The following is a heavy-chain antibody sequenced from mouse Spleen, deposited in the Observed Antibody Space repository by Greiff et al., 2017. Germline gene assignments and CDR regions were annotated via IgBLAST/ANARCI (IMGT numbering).Heavy chain of an antibody. Sequence: EVMLVESGGGLVQPGGSMKLSCVASGFTFSNYWMNWVRQSPEKGLEWVAHIRLKSDNFAKHYAESVKVRFTISRDDSKSSVYLQMNNVRAEDTGIYYCTGGWDEGYYFDYWGQGTTPTVSS. J-gene: IGHJ2*01. CDR2: IRLKSDNFAK. CDR3: TGGWDEGYYFDY. D-gene: IGHD4-1*01. V-gene: IGHV6-3*01. CDR1: GFTFSNYW.